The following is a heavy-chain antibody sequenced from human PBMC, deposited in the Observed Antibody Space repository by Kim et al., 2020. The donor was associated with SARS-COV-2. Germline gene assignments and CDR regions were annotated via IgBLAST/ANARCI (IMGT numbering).Heavy chain of an antibody. J-gene: IGHJ4*02. D-gene: IGHD6-19*01. Sequence: GGSLRLSCGASGFTFSNHGMHWVRQAPGKGLEWMTFISYDGREKFYADSVKGRFTISRDNSENTLYLQMNSLRAEDTAVYYCAKRYFSGLDYWGQGTLVTVS. CDR1: GFTFSNHG. CDR3: AKRYFSGLDY. V-gene: IGHV3-30*18. CDR2: ISYDGREK.